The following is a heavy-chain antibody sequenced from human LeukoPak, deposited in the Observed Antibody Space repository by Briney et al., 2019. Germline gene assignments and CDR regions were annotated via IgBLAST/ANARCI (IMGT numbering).Heavy chain of an antibody. CDR3: ARMYSYGSYYYYGMDV. Sequence: SETPSLTCAVYGGSFSGYYWSWIRQPPGKGLEWIGEINHSGSTNYNPSLKSRVTISVDTSKNQFSLKLSSVTAADTAVYYCARMYSYGSYYYYGMDVWGQGTTVTVSS. D-gene: IGHD5-18*01. J-gene: IGHJ6*02. V-gene: IGHV4-34*01. CDR1: GGSFSGYY. CDR2: INHSGST.